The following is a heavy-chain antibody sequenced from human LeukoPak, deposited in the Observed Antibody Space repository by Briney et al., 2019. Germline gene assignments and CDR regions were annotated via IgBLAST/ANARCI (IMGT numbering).Heavy chain of an antibody. V-gene: IGHV3-48*03. J-gene: IGHJ6*03. CDR3: ARKDSTKRTIYYSYYMDV. Sequence: GGSLRLSCAASGFTFSNYEMNWVRQAPGKGLEWASYISSSGSTVYYADSVKGRFTISRDNAKNSLYLQMNSLRAEDTAVYYCARKDSTKRTIYYSYYMDVWGKGTTVTVSS. CDR2: ISSSGSTV. CDR1: GFTFSNYE. D-gene: IGHD1-1*01.